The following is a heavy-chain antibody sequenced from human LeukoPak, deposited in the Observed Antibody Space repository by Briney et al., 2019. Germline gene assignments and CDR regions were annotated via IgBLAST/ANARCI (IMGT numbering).Heavy chain of an antibody. CDR3: ASDAVYCSSTSCYVV. V-gene: IGHV1-69*04. CDR1: GGTFSSYA. J-gene: IGHJ6*02. Sequence: GASVTVSCKASGGTFSSYAISWVRQAPGQGLEWMGRIIPILGIANYAQKFQGRVTITADKSTSTAYMELSSLRSEDTAVYYCASDAVYCSSTSCYVVWGQGTTVTVSS. D-gene: IGHD2-2*01. CDR2: IIPILGIA.